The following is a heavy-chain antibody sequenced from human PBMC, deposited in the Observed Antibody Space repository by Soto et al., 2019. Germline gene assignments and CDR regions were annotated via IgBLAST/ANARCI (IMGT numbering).Heavy chain of an antibody. CDR1: GFTFSSYG. J-gene: IGHJ4*02. D-gene: IGHD2-15*01. V-gene: IGHV3-30*18. Sequence: QVQLVESGGGVVQPGRSLRLSCAASGFTFSSYGMHWVRQAPGKGLEWVAVISYDGSNEYYADSVKGRFTISRDNSKDTLYLQMNSLIAEDTAVYYCVKDASQYCSGGNCHFDCWGQGTLVTVSS. CDR2: ISYDGSNE. CDR3: VKDASQYCSGGNCHFDC.